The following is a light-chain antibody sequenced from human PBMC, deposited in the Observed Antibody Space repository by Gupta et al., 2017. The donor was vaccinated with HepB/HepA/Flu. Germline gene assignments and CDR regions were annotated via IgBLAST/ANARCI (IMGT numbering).Light chain of an antibody. CDR3: QQYSTYSQFT. CDR1: QSIKSW. V-gene: IGKV1-5*03. J-gene: IGKJ3*01. Sequence: SVGDRVIITCRASQSIKSWLAWYQQKPGKAPKLLIYKASTLESWVPSRFSGSGSGTAFTLTISSLQPDDFATYYCQQYSTYSQFTFGPGTKVDIK. CDR2: KAS.